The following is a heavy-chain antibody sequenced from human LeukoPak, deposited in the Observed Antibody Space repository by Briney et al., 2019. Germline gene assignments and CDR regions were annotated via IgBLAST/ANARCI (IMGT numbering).Heavy chain of an antibody. CDR3: ARHLSGVTGYTYGRGIDY. CDR1: GFTFSSSS. J-gene: IGHJ4*02. Sequence: GGSLRLSCAASGFTFSSSSMNWVRQAPGKGLEWVSSISTSSIYIYYADSMKGRFTISRDNAKTSLYLHMNSLRAEDTAVYYCARHLSGVTGYTYGRGIDYWGQGTLVTVSS. V-gene: IGHV3-21*01. CDR2: ISTSSIYI. D-gene: IGHD5-18*01.